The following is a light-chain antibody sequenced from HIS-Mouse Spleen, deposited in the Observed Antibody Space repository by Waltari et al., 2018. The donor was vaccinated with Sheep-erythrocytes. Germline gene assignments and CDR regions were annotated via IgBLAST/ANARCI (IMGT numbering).Light chain of an antibody. CDR2: GAS. CDR3: QQYNNWPPLT. Sequence: EIVMTQSPATLSVSPGERATLSCRASQSVSSNLACYQQKPGQPPRPLIYGASTRATGIPARLSGSGSGTEFTLTISSMQSEDFAVYYCQQYNNWPPLTFGGGTKVEIK. CDR1: QSVSSN. V-gene: IGKV3-15*01. J-gene: IGKJ4*01.